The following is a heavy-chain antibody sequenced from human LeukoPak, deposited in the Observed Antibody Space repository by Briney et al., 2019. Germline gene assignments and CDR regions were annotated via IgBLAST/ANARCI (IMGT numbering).Heavy chain of an antibody. V-gene: IGHV3-66*01. Sequence: GGSLRLSCAASGFTVSSSYMSWVRQAPGKGLEWVPVIYSGGSTYYADSVKGRFTISRDNSKNTLYLQMNSLRAEDTAVYYCARDSGYCTNGVCWDAWFDPWGQGTLVTVSS. CDR2: IYSGGST. D-gene: IGHD2-8*01. CDR3: ARDSGYCTNGVCWDAWFDP. J-gene: IGHJ5*02. CDR1: GFTVSSSY.